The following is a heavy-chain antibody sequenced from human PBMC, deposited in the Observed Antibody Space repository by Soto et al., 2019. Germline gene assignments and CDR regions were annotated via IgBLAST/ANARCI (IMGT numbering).Heavy chain of an antibody. J-gene: IGHJ3*02. CDR2: ISGSGGST. CDR3: AKARPSVVTAIPASDPFDI. CDR1: GFTFSTYA. V-gene: IGHV3-23*01. Sequence: GGSLRLSCAASGFTFSTYAMSWVRQAPGMGLEWVSTISGSGGSTYYADSVKGRFTISRDNSKNTLYLQMNSLRAEDTAVYSCAKARPSVVTAIPASDPFDIWGQGTMVTVSS. D-gene: IGHD2-21*02.